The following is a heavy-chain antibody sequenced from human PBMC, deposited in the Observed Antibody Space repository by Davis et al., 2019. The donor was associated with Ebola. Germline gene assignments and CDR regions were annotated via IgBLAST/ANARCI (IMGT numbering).Heavy chain of an antibody. CDR3: ARGGSLAAAAGKTSPLEGMDV. D-gene: IGHD6-13*01. CDR2: IYYSGST. CDR1: GGSIISSSSY. Sequence: MPSETLSLTCTVSGGSIISSSSYWGWIRQPPRKGLEWIGSIYYSGSTYYNPSLKSRVTISVDTSRDQFSLKLSSVTAADTAVYYCARGGSLAAAAGKTSPLEGMDVWGKGTTVTVSS. J-gene: IGHJ6*04. V-gene: IGHV4-39*07.